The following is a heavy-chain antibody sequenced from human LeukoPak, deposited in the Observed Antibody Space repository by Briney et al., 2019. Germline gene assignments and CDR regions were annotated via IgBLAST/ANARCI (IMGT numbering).Heavy chain of an antibody. Sequence: SETLSLTCTVSGASISSYYWTWLRHPAEKGLEWIGRIYATGSTNYNPSLKSRVTISVDKSKSQFSLNLTSVSAADTAVYYCARGDDYYLAFDIWGQGTMVTVSS. J-gene: IGHJ3*02. CDR2: IYATGST. V-gene: IGHV4-4*07. CDR3: ARGDDYYLAFDI. D-gene: IGHD3-22*01. CDR1: GASISSYY.